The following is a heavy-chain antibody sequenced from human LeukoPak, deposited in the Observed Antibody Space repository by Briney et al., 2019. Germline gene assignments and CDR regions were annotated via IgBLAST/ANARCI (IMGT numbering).Heavy chain of an antibody. J-gene: IGHJ5*02. Sequence: SQTLSLTCAVSGGSISSGGYSWSWIRQPPGKGLEWIGYTYHSGSTYYNPSLKSRVTISVDRSKNQFSLKLSSVTAADTAVYYCARGYYGEPFDPWGQGTLVTVSS. CDR2: TYHSGST. CDR1: GGSISSGGYS. CDR3: ARGYYGEPFDP. V-gene: IGHV4-30-2*01. D-gene: IGHD4-17*01.